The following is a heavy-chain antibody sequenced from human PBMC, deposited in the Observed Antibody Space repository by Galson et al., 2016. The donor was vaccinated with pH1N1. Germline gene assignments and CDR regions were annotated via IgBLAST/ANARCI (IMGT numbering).Heavy chain of an antibody. Sequence: SVKVSCKASGYTFTGYYIHWVRQAPGQGLVWMGCINPNSGGTNYAQNFQDRVTMTWDTSITTAYMELRRLRSDDTAMFYCARARDWYFDVWGRGTLVSVSS. V-gene: IGHV1-2*02. CDR3: ARARDWYFDV. J-gene: IGHJ2*01. CDR2: INPNSGGT. CDR1: GYTFTGYY.